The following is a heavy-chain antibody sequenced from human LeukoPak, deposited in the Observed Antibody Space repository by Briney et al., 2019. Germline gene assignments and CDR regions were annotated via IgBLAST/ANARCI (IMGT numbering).Heavy chain of an antibody. J-gene: IGHJ3*02. CDR3: ARDSSGYYGGKDI. Sequence: GRSLRLSCAASGFTFSSYAMHWVRQAPGKGLEWVAVISYDGSNKYYADSVKGRFTISRDNSENTLYLQMSSLRPEDTAVYYCARDSSGYYGGKDIWGQGTMVTVSS. CDR2: ISYDGSNK. V-gene: IGHV3-30*04. D-gene: IGHD3-22*01. CDR1: GFTFSSYA.